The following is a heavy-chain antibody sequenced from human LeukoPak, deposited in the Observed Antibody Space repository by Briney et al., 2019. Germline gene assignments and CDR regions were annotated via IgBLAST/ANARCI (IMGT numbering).Heavy chain of an antibody. D-gene: IGHD2-15*01. Sequence: SETLTLTCAVSVYSISSGYYWGWLRQPPGKGLERIGCIYHCGSTYYNPSLKSRVTISVDTSKNQFSLKLSSVTAADTAVYYCARDQLGCSGGSCQNWFDPWGQGTLVTVSS. CDR2: IYHCGST. CDR3: ARDQLGCSGGSCQNWFDP. CDR1: VYSISSGYY. V-gene: IGHV4-38-2*02. J-gene: IGHJ5*02.